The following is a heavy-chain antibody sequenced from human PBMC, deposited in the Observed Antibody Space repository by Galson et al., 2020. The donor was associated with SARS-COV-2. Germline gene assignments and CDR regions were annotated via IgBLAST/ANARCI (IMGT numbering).Heavy chain of an antibody. CDR3: ARGYGDYESYYYYYYGMDV. Sequence: ASVKVSCKASGYTFTGYYMHWVRQAPGQGLEWKGWINPNSGGTNYAQKFQGRVTMTRDTSISTAYMELSRLRSDDTAVYYCARGYGDYESYYYYYYGMDVWGQGTTVTVSS. J-gene: IGHJ6*02. D-gene: IGHD4-17*01. CDR2: INPNSGGT. V-gene: IGHV1-2*02. CDR1: GYTFTGYY.